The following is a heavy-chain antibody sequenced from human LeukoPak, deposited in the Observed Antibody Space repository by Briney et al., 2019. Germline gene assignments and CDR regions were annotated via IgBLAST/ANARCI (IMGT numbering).Heavy chain of an antibody. V-gene: IGHV3-23*01. J-gene: IGHJ3*02. CDR3: ATLLRYFQGGGAFDI. CDR2: ISGSGGST. Sequence: PGGSLRLSCAASGFTFSSYAMSWVRQAPGKGLEWVSAISGSGGSTYYADSVKGRFTISRDNSKNTLYLQMNSLRAEDTAVYYCATLLRYFQGGGAFDIWGQGTMVTVSS. CDR1: GFTFSSYA. D-gene: IGHD3-9*01.